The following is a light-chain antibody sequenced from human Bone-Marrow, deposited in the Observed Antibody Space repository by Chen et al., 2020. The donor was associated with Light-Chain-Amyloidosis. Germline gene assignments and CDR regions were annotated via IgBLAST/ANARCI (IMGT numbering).Light chain of an antibody. V-gene: IGLV6-57*01. CDR2: EDD. Sequence: NFMLTQPHSVSVSPGKTVIISCTRSSGSIATNYVQWYQQRPGSSPTTVIYEDDQRPYGVPDRFSGSIDRSSNSASLTISGLKTEDEADYYCQSYQGSSQGVFGGGTKLTVL. CDR1: SGSIATNY. J-gene: IGLJ3*02. CDR3: QSYQGSSQGV.